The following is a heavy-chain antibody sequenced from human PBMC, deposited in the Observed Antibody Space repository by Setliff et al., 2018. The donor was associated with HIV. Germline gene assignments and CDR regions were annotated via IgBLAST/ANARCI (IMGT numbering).Heavy chain of an antibody. J-gene: IGHJ6*03. D-gene: IGHD5-12*01. CDR3: ARGVASYYYYMDV. CDR2: IYTSGST. V-gene: IGHV4-61*02. Sequence: SETLSLTCTVSGGSISSGSYYWSWIRQPAGKGLEWIGRIYTSGSTNYNPSLKSRVTISVDTSKNQSSLKLSSVTAADTAVYYCARGVASYYYYMDVWGKGTTVTVSS. CDR1: GGSISSGSYY.